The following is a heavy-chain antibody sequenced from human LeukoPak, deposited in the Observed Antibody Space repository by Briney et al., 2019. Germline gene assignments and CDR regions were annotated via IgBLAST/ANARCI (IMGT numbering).Heavy chain of an antibody. Sequence: PGGSLRLSCAASRFTFSDYYVSWIRQARGKGLEWVSYISSSSSYTNYADSVKGRFTISRDNAKNSLYLQMNSLRPEDTAVYYCARTLGSGSPQYWGQGTLVTVSS. J-gene: IGHJ4*02. V-gene: IGHV3-11*06. D-gene: IGHD3-10*01. CDR1: RFTFSDYY. CDR2: ISSSSSYT. CDR3: ARTLGSGSPQY.